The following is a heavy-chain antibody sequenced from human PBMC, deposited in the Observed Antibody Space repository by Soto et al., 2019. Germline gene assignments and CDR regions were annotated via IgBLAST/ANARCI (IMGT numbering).Heavy chain of an antibody. D-gene: IGHD2-8*01. Sequence: VASVKVSCKASGYSFTDYHIHWVRQAPGQGLEWLGRINPKSGGTSTAQKFQGWVTMTTDTSISTASMELTRLTSDDTAISYCARGDSTDCSNGVCSFFYNHDMDVWGQGTTVTVSS. CDR1: GYSFTDYH. J-gene: IGHJ6*02. CDR3: ARGDSTDCSNGVCSFFYNHDMDV. V-gene: IGHV1-2*04. CDR2: INPKSGGT.